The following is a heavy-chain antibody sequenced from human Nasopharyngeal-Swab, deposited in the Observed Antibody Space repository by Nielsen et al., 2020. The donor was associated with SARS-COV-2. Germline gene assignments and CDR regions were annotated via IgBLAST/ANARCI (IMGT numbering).Heavy chain of an antibody. D-gene: IGHD1-26*01. J-gene: IGHJ4*02. CDR1: GFTFTSYA. CDR3: ARVRVGTTNFDY. CDR2: ISYDGSNK. Sequence: SFAASGFTFTSYAMHWVRQAPGQGLEWMAVISYDGSNKYYADSVKGRFTISRDNSKNTLYLQMNSLRAEDTAVYYCARVRVGTTNFDYWGQGTLVTVSS. V-gene: IGHV3-30-3*01.